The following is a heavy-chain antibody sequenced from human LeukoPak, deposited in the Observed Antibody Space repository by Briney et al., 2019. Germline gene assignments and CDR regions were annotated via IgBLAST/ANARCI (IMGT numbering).Heavy chain of an antibody. CDR2: ISSSGNSI. D-gene: IGHD4-17*01. J-gene: IGHJ4*02. Sequence: GSLRLSCAASGITFSSYSMNWVRQAPGKGLEWVSSISSSGNSIYYADSVKGRFTISRDNAKNSLSLQMNSLRVEDTAVYYCARDGVRGFTATTPFDYWGPGTLVTVSS. V-gene: IGHV3-21*01. CDR1: GITFSSYS. CDR3: ARDGVRGFTATTPFDY.